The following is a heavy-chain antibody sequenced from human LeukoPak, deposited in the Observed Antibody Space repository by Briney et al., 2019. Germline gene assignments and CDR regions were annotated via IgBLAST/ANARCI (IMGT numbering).Heavy chain of an antibody. CDR3: ARGYLSSTRTDYFDY. V-gene: IGHV3-30*03. Sequence: GRSLRLSCAASGFTFSSHGMHWVRQAPGKGLEWVAVISYDGSNTYYADSVKGRFTISRDNSKNTLYLQMNSLRAEDTAVYYCARGYLSSTRTDYFDYWGQGTLVTVSS. CDR1: GFTFSSHG. J-gene: IGHJ4*02. CDR2: ISYDGSNT. D-gene: IGHD6-13*01.